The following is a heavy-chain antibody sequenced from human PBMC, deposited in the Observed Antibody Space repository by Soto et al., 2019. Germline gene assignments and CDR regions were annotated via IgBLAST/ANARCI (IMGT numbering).Heavy chain of an antibody. Sequence: PGGSLRLSCAASGFTFSSYSMNWVRQAPGKGLEWVSSISSSISYIYYADSVKGRFTISRDNAKNSLYLQMNSLRAEDTAVYYCARGGDANIKLWPRDFDYSGQGTLVTVSS. D-gene: IGHD5-18*01. CDR1: GFTFSSYS. CDR2: ISSSISYI. V-gene: IGHV3-21*01. J-gene: IGHJ4*02. CDR3: ARGGDANIKLWPRDFDY.